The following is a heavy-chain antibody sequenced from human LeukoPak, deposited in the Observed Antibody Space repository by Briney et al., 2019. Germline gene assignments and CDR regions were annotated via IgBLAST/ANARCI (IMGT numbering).Heavy chain of an antibody. V-gene: IGHV1-69*04. Sequence: SVKVSCKASGGTFSSYAISWVRQAPGQGLEWMGRIIPILGIANYAQKFQGRVTITADKSTSTAYMELSSLRSEDTAVYYCARAVRYCSGGSCPYYFDYWGQGTLVTVSS. CDR2: IIPILGIA. J-gene: IGHJ4*02. D-gene: IGHD2-15*01. CDR3: ARAVRYCSGGSCPYYFDY. CDR1: GGTFSSYA.